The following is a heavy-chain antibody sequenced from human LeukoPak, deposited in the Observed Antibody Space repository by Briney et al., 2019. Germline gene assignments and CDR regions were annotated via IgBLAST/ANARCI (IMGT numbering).Heavy chain of an antibody. CDR1: EFSFSSYS. CDR3: ARGIPVPVVTAPDY. Sequence: PGGSLRLSCAASEFSFSSYSMNWVRQAPGKGLEWVSSISSSSSWIFYADSVKGRFTISRDNAKNTLYLQMNSLRAEDTAVYYCARGIPVPVVTAPDYWGQGTLVTVSS. D-gene: IGHD2-21*02. J-gene: IGHJ4*02. CDR2: ISSSSSWI. V-gene: IGHV3-21*01.